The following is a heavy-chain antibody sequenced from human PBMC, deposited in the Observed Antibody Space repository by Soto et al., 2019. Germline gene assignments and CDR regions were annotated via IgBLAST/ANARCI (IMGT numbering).Heavy chain of an antibody. Sequence: VHLLESGGDLVQSGGSLRLSCEASGFTFNDFGMSWVRQTPGKGLEWVSTLNHDGRNTHYAASVEGRFTISRDNSKNTLYLQMGSLRAEDTAIYYCAKDAGNEESLFDYWGRGTLVTVSS. CDR2: LNHDGRNT. J-gene: IGHJ4*02. V-gene: IGHV3-23*01. CDR3: AKDAGNEESLFDY. CDR1: GFTFNDFG.